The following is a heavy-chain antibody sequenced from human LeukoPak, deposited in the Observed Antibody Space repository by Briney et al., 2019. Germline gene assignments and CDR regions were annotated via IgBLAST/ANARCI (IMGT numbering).Heavy chain of an antibody. CDR3: ARDWQWQQLDGDAFDI. CDR1: GFTFSGYW. CDR2: IKQDGSEK. V-gene: IGHV3-7*04. Sequence: GGSLRLSCAASGFTFSGYWMSWVRQAPGKGLEWVANIKQDGSEKYYVASVKGRFTISRDNAKNSLFLQMNSLRAEDTAVYYCARDWQWQQLDGDAFDIWGQGTMVTVSS. J-gene: IGHJ3*02. D-gene: IGHD6-13*01.